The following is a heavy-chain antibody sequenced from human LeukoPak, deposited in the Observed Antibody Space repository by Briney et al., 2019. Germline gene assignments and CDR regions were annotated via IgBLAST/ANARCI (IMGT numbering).Heavy chain of an antibody. CDR2: IRSKANNYAT. V-gene: IGHV3-73*01. CDR3: TSSAGGSYLADV. J-gene: IGHJ6*02. CDR1: GFTFSGSA. Sequence: GGSLKLSCVASGFTFSGSAMHWVRQASGKGLEWVGRIRSKANNYATAYAASVKGRFTVSRDDSKNTAYLQMNSLKTEDTAVYFCTSSAGGSYLADVWGQGTTVTVSS. D-gene: IGHD1-26*01.